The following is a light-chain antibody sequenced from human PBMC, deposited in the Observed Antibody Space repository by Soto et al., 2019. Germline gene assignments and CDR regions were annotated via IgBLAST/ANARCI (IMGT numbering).Light chain of an antibody. CDR1: QSVTSNS. V-gene: IGKV3-20*01. CDR2: AAY. CDR3: QQYGGLFT. J-gene: IGKJ3*01. Sequence: EIVLTQSPGTLSLSPGERATLSCRVSQSVTSNSSSWYQQNPGEAPRLLFYAAYNRATGIPDRVSGSGSGTDFTLTIRRLEPDDFAVYYCQQYGGLFTFGPGTKVDIK.